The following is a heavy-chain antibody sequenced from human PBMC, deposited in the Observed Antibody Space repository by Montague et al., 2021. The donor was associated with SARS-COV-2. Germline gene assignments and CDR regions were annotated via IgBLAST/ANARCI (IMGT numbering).Heavy chain of an antibody. Sequence: SLRLSCAASGFTVSSNYMSWVRQAPGKGLEWVSVIYSGGSTYYADSVKGRFTISRHNSKNTLYLQLNSLRAEETAGYYCSRDLTYGSGRSDYYYGMDVWGQGTTVTVSS. J-gene: IGHJ6*02. D-gene: IGHD3-10*01. V-gene: IGHV3-53*04. CDR1: GFTVSSNY. CDR3: SRDLTYGSGRSDYYYGMDV. CDR2: IYSGGST.